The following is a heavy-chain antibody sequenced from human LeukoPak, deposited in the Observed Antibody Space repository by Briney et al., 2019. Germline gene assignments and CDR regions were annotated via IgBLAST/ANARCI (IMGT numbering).Heavy chain of an antibody. D-gene: IGHD3-10*01. J-gene: IGHJ4*02. CDR3: ARGPQYYYGSGSYRY. Sequence: PSETLSLTCTVSGRSISSSSYYWSWIRQPPGKGLEWIGEINHSGSTNYNPSLKSRVTISVDTSKNQLSLKLSSVTAADTAVYYCARGPQYYYGSGSYRYWGQGTLVTVSS. V-gene: IGHV4-39*07. CDR1: GRSISSSSYY. CDR2: INHSGST.